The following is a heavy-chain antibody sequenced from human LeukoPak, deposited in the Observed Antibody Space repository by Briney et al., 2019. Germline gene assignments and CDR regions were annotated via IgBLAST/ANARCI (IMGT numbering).Heavy chain of an antibody. CDR3: ARERRLVGAQNAFDI. D-gene: IGHD1-26*01. CDR1: GFTFSSYW. V-gene: IGHV3-74*01. CDR2: INSDGSST. J-gene: IGHJ3*02. Sequence: GGSLRLSCAASGFTFSSYWMHWVRQAPGKGLVWVSRINSDGSSTSYADSVKGRFTISRDNAKNTLYLQMNSLRAEDTAVCYCARERRLVGAQNAFDIWGQGTMVTVSS.